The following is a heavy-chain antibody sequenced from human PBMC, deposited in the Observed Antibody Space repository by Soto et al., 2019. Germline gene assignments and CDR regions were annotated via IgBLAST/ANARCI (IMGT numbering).Heavy chain of an antibody. CDR3: VRIGGGSSWYPAYYYYYGMDV. D-gene: IGHD6-13*01. Sequence: GGTMRLSCAASGFTVSSNYMSWVRQAPGKGLEWVSVIYSGGSTYYADSVKGRFTISRDNSKNTLYLQMNSLRAEDTAVYYCVRIGGGSSWYPAYYYYYGMDVWGQGTTVTVSS. CDR1: GFTVSSNY. J-gene: IGHJ6*02. CDR2: IYSGGST. V-gene: IGHV3-53*01.